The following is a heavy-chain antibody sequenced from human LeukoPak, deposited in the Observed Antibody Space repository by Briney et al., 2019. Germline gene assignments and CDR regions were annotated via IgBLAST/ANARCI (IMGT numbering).Heavy chain of an antibody. CDR2: ISAYNGNT. J-gene: IGHJ6*03. V-gene: IGHV1-18*01. CDR1: GYTFTSYG. CDR3: ARVCSSTSSKRGDKHYYYYYMDV. D-gene: IGHD2-2*01. Sequence: SVKVSCKASGYTFTSYGISWVRQAPGQGLEWMGWISAYNGNTNYAQKLQGRVTMTTDTSTSTAYMELRSLRSDDTAVYYCARVCSSTSSKRGDKHYYYYYMDVWGKGTTVTVSS.